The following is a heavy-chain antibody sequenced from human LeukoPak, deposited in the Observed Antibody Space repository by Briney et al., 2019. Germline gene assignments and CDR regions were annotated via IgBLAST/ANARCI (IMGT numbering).Heavy chain of an antibody. J-gene: IGHJ4*02. CDR2: FNPSGSA. CDR1: GGSISSYS. V-gene: IGHV4-4*07. Sequence: PSETLSLTCTVSGGSISSYSWSWIRQPAGKGLECIGRFNPSGSANYNPSLQSRLTLSVDTSKNQFSLKLSTVTAADTAVYYCARALVMGDTAMGTVGVFDYWGQGTLVTVSS. D-gene: IGHD5-18*01. CDR3: ARALVMGDTAMGTVGVFDY.